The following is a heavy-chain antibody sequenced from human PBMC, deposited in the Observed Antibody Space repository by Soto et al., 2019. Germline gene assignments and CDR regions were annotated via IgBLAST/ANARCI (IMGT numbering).Heavy chain of an antibody. D-gene: IGHD4-17*01. CDR3: ARRYGPGFDY. CDR2: IYYSGST. CDR1: GGSISSYY. J-gene: IGHJ4*02. Sequence: SETLSLTCTVSGGSISSYYWSWIRQPPGKGLEWIGYIYYSGSTNYNPSLKSRVTISVDTSKNQFSLKLSSVTAADTAVYYCARRYGPGFDYWGKGTLVTVAS. V-gene: IGHV4-59*08.